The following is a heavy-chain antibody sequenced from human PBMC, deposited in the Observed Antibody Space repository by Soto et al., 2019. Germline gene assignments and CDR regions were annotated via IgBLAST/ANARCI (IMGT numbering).Heavy chain of an antibody. CDR2: IIADGGRA. D-gene: IGHD6-19*01. CDR3: AKDKMEQWLVGGYFDN. J-gene: IGHJ4*02. CDR1: GFTFSGQA. V-gene: IGHV3-23*01. Sequence: PGGSLRLSCSASGFTFSGQAMGWVRQAPGKGLEWVSAIIADGGRAYYAESVKGRFTMSRDNSKNTLSLQMNTLRAEDTAVYYCAKDKMEQWLVGGYFDNWGPGTQVTVSS.